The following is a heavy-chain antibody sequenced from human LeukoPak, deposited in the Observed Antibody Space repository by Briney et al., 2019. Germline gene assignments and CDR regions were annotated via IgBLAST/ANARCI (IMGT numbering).Heavy chain of an antibody. CDR3: AGGPAAINGYYYYGMDV. CDR1: GFTFSSYA. V-gene: IGHV3-30-3*01. CDR2: ISYDGSNK. D-gene: IGHD2-2*02. J-gene: IGHJ6*02. Sequence: GGSLRLSCAASGFTFSSYAMHWVRQAPGKGLEWVAVISYDGSNKYYADSVKGRFTISRDNSKNTLYLQVNSLRAEDTAVYYCAGGPAAINGYYYYGMDVWGQGTTVTVSS.